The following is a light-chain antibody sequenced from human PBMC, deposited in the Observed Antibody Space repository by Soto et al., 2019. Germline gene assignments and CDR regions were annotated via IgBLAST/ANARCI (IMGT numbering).Light chain of an antibody. CDR2: AAS. CDR1: QSISSY. J-gene: IGKJ3*01. V-gene: IGKV1-39*01. CDR3: QQSYSTPHT. Sequence: DIHMTQSPSSLSASVGDGVTITFRASQSISSYLNWYQQKPGKAPKLLIYAASSLQSGVPSRFSGSGSGTDFTLTISSLQPEDFATYYCQQSYSTPHTFGPGTKVDI.